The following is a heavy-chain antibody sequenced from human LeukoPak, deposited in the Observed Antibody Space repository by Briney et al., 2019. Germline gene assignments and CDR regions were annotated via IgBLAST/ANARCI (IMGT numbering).Heavy chain of an antibody. CDR3: AKDSSDTAMVLEEDYYMDV. Sequence: PGGSLRLSCAASGFTFSSYGMHWVRQAPGKGLEWVAVISYDGSNKYYADSVKGRFTISRDNSKNTLYLQMNSLRAEDTAVYYCAKDSSDTAMVLEEDYYMDVWGKGTTVTVSS. CDR2: ISYDGSNK. D-gene: IGHD5-18*01. CDR1: GFTFSSYG. V-gene: IGHV3-30*18. J-gene: IGHJ6*03.